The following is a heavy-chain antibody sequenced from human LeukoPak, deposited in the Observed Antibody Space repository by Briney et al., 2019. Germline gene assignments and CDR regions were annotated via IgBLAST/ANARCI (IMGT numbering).Heavy chain of an antibody. CDR3: ARLRITIFGVVSPTNSRVVWFDP. CDR1: GGSISSYY. Sequence: SETLSLTCTVSGGSISSYYWSWIRQPPGKGLEWIGHIYYSGSTNYNPSLKSRVTISVDTSKNQFSLKLSSVTAADTAVYYCARLRITIFGVVSPTNSRVVWFDPWGQGTLVTVSS. J-gene: IGHJ5*02. V-gene: IGHV4-59*12. CDR2: IYYSGST. D-gene: IGHD3-3*01.